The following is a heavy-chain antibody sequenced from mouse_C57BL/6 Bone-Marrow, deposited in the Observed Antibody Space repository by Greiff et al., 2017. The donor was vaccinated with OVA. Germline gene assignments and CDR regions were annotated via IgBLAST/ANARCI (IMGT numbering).Heavy chain of an antibody. CDR2: SRNKANDYTT. D-gene: IGHD1-1*01. Sequence: EVKVVESGGGLVQSGRSLRLSCATSGFTFSDFYMEWVRQAPGKGLEWIAASRNKANDYTTEYSASVKGRFIVSRDNSQSILYLQMNALRAEDTAIYYCARDAWDYYGSSYWYFEVWGTGTTVTVSS. J-gene: IGHJ1*03. CDR1: GFTFSDFY. CDR3: ARDAWDYYGSSYWYFEV. V-gene: IGHV7-1*01.